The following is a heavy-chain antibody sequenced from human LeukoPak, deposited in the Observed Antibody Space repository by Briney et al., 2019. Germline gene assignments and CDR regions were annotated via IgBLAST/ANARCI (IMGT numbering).Heavy chain of an antibody. D-gene: IGHD1-1*01. J-gene: IGHJ4*02. V-gene: IGHV3-30*18. CDR1: GFTFSSYG. Sequence: GGSLRLSCAASGFTFSSYGMHWVRQAPGKGLEWVAVMSYNGQITYYADSVKGRFNISRDNSQNMLYLQMNSLRVDDTSVYYCAKVQLERRELLPNFDSWGQGTLVTVSS. CDR3: AKVQLERRELLPNFDS. CDR2: MSYNGQIT.